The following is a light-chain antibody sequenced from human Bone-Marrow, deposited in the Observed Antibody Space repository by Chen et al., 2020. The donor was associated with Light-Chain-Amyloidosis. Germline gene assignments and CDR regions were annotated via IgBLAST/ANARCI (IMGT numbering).Light chain of an antibody. V-gene: IGLV2-14*01. J-gene: IGLJ1*01. CDR2: EVT. Sequence: QSALTQPASVYGSPGQSITISCTGTSSDVGGDNHVSWYQQHPDKAPKLMIYEVTNRPSWVPTRFSGSKSDNTASLTISGLQTEDEADYFCSSYTITNTLVFGSGTRVTVL. CDR3: SSYTITNTLV. CDR1: SSDVGGDNH.